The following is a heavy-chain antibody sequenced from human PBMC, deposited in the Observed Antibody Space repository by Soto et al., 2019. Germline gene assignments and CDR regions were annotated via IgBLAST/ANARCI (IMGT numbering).Heavy chain of an antibody. CDR1: GGSFSGYY. J-gene: IGHJ4*01. CDR2: VNHSGGI. CDR3: VGRNGYYSGSDY. D-gene: IGHD3-22*01. V-gene: IGHV4-34*02. Sequence: QVQLQQWGAGLLKPSETLSLTCVVYGGSFSGYYWSWIRQPPGKGLEWFGEVNHSGGIDYNPSLKSRVTISVDTSKNQFSLKLSSVTAADTAVYYCVGRNGYYSGSDYWGHGTLVTVSS.